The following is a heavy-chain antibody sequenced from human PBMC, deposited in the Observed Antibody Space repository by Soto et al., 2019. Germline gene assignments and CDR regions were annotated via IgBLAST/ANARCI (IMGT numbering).Heavy chain of an antibody. J-gene: IGHJ4*02. Sequence: ASVKVSCKTSGYTFAAFFIHWIRQAPGQGLEWMGWINPTSGATVSAQEFQDRVTMTRDTSISTAYMELRGLKSDDTAVYYCTRDPDYGDYWGYFFDYWGQGTPVTVSS. D-gene: IGHD4-17*01. CDR3: TRDPDYGDYWGYFFDY. CDR1: GYTFAAFF. CDR2: INPTSGAT. V-gene: IGHV1-2*02.